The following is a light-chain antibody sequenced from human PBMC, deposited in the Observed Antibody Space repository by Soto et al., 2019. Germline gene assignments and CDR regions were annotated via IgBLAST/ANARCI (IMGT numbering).Light chain of an antibody. CDR3: SSYASSSSVL. Sequence: QSALTQPASVSGSPGQSMTISCTGTSGDVGGYHYVSWYQQHPGKAPKLMIYDVSNRPSGVSNRFSGSKSGNTASLTISGLQAEDEADYYCSSYASSSSVLFGGGTKLTVL. CDR2: DVS. CDR1: SGDVGGYHY. J-gene: IGLJ2*01. V-gene: IGLV2-14*01.